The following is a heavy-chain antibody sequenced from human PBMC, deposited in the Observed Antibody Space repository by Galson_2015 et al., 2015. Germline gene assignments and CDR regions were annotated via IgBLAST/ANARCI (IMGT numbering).Heavy chain of an antibody. V-gene: IGHV3-23*01. CDR2: ISGSGGST. Sequence: SLRLSCAASGFTFSSYAMSWVRQAPGKGLEWVSAISGSGGSTYYADSVKGRFTISRDNSKNTLYLQMNSLRAEDTAVYYCAKDWIFHNYYYYGMDVWGQGTTVTVSS. D-gene: IGHD2-2*03. CDR1: GFTFSSYA. CDR3: AKDWIFHNYYYYGMDV. J-gene: IGHJ6*02.